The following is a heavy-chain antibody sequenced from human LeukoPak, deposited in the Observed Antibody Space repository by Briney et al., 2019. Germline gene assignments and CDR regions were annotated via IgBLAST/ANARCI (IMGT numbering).Heavy chain of an antibody. Sequence: SETLSLTCTVSGGSISSYYWSWIRQPPGKGLEWIGYIYYSGSTNYNPSLKSRVTISVDTSKNQFSLKLSSVTAADTAVYYCASFSVSGLGPDYWGQGTLVTVSS. CDR1: GGSISSYY. CDR2: IYYSGST. J-gene: IGHJ4*02. V-gene: IGHV4-59*01. D-gene: IGHD6-25*01. CDR3: ASFSVSGLGPDY.